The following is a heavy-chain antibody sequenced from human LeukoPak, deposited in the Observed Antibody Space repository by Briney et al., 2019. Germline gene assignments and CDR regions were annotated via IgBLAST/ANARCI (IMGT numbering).Heavy chain of an antibody. V-gene: IGHV4-59*01. J-gene: IGHJ2*01. CDR2: IYYSGST. CDR3: ARVGGDGYTRLYWYFDL. Sequence: SETLSLTCTVSGGSISSYYWSWIRQPPGKGLGWIGYIYYSGSTNYNPSLKSRVTISVDTSKNQFSLKLSSVTAADTAVYYCARVGGDGYTRLYWYFDLWGRGTLVTVSS. CDR1: GGSISSYY. D-gene: IGHD5-24*01.